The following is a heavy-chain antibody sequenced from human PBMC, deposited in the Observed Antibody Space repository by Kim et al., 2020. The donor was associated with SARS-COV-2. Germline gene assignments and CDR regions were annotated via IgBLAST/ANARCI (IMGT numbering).Heavy chain of an antibody. CDR2: IIPIFGTA. CDR3: ARGSEPQQLAPYYYGMDV. J-gene: IGHJ6*02. Sequence: SVKVSCKASGGTFSRYAISWVRQAPGQGLEWMGGIIPIFGTANYAQKFQGRVTITADESTSTAYMDLSSLRSEDTAVYFCARGSEPQQLAPYYYGMDVWGQGTTVTVSS. D-gene: IGHD6-13*01. V-gene: IGHV1-69*13. CDR1: GGTFSRYA.